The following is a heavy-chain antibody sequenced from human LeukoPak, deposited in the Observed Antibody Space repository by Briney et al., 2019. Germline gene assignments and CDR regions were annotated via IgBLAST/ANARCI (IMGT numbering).Heavy chain of an antibody. Sequence: GGFLRLSCAASGFTFSSYAMSWVRQAPGKGLEWVSAISGSGGSTYYADSVKGRFTISRDNSKNTLYLQMNSLRAEDTAVYYCARQGITIFGVVISDAFDIWGQGTMVTVSS. J-gene: IGHJ3*02. CDR3: ARQGITIFGVVISDAFDI. CDR1: GFTFSSYA. V-gene: IGHV3-23*01. CDR2: ISGSGGST. D-gene: IGHD3-3*01.